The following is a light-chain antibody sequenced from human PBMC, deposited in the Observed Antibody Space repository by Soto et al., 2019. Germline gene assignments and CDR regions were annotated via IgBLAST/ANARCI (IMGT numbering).Light chain of an antibody. CDR3: LQVNNYPRT. J-gene: IGKJ4*02. CDR1: HGISRY. Sequence: DIQLTQSPSSLSASVGDGVTITCRASHGISRYLAWYQQKPGKAPKLLIYAASTLQCGVPARFSGSGSGTDFTLTISSLQAEDFATYYCLQVNNYPRTFGEGTKVDIK. CDR2: AAS. V-gene: IGKV1-9*01.